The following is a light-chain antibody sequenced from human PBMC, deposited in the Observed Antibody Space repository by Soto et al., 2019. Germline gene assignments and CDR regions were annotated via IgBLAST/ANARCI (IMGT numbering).Light chain of an antibody. V-gene: IGKV3-15*01. CDR1: QSVRSN. CDR2: GAS. CDR3: QQYNNWPPAWT. J-gene: IGKJ1*01. Sequence: EIVMTQSPATLSLSPGERATLSCRASQSVRSNLAWYQQKPGQSPRLLIYGASTRATGIPARFRGSGSGTQFTLTISSLQSEDFAVYYCQQYNNWPPAWTFGQGPRWIS.